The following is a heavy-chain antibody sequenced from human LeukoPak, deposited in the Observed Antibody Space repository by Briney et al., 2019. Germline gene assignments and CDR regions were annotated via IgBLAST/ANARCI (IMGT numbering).Heavy chain of an antibody. CDR1: GYPFTGYY. J-gene: IGHJ4*02. V-gene: IGHV1-2*02. CDR3: ARHIDSSGYYYLLDY. Sequence: ASVKVSCKASGYPFTGYYMHWLRQGPGQGPEWVGWINPNSGGANYAQIFQGRVTMTRDTSISTVYMQLSGLRSDDTAVYYCARHIDSSGYYYLLDYWGQGTLVTVSS. D-gene: IGHD3-22*01. CDR2: INPNSGGA.